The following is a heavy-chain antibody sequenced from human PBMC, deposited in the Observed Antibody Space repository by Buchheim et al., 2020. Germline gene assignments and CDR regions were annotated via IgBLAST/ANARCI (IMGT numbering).Heavy chain of an antibody. V-gene: IGHV3-7*01. D-gene: IGHD2-15*01. J-gene: IGHJ3*02. CDR1: GFTFSSYW. Sequence: EVQLVESGGGLVQPGGSLRLSCAASGFTFSSYWVSWVRQAPGKGLEWVANIKQDGSEKYYVDSVKGRFTISRDNATNSLYLQMNSLRAEDTAVYYCARAPGYCSSGSCPAMAFDIWGQGT. CDR3: ARAPGYCSSGSCPAMAFDI. CDR2: IKQDGSEK.